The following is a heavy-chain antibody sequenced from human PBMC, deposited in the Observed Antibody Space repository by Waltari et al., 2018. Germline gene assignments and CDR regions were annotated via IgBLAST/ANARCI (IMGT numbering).Heavy chain of an antibody. CDR2: ISPINGKP. CDR1: GGTFGTYA. D-gene: IGHD1-26*01. Sequence: QVHLVQSGAEVRKPGSSVKVSCEASGGTFGTYAISWVRQAPGQGLEWMGGISPINGKPNYAQKFQGRVNVAADELTTTAYMELSSLRSDDTAVYYCAKRIVGGPFDVWGQGTMVTVSS. V-gene: IGHV1-69*12. J-gene: IGHJ3*01. CDR3: AKRIVGGPFDV.